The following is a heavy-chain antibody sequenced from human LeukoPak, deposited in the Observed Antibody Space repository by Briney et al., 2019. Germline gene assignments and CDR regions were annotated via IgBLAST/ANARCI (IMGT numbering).Heavy chain of an antibody. CDR2: IIPIFGTA. D-gene: IGHD2-2*01. J-gene: IGHJ6*02. CDR3: ARFLSVYALGGYCSSTSCPPPPKSYYYYGMDV. Sequence: ASVKVSCKASGGTFSSYAISWVRQAPGQGLEWMGGIIPIFGTANYAQKFQGRVTITADESTSTAYMELSSLRSEDTAVYYCARFLSVYALGGYCSSTSCPPPPKSYYYYGMDVWGQGTTVTVSS. CDR1: GGTFSSYA. V-gene: IGHV1-69*13.